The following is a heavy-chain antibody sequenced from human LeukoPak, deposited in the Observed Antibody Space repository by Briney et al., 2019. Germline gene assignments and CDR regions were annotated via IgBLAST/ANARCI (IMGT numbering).Heavy chain of an antibody. CDR3: ARYHSRSHEGWIDP. D-gene: IGHD3-10*01. J-gene: IGHJ5*02. Sequence: SETLSLTCSVSGGSISNYLWSWIRQPPGKGLEWIGYVSYSGKTDYTPSLKSRVTISLDAFNNHFSLMLSSVTAADTAVYYCARYHSRSHEGWIDPWGQGALVTVSS. V-gene: IGHV4-59*13. CDR1: GGSISNYL. CDR2: VSYSGKT.